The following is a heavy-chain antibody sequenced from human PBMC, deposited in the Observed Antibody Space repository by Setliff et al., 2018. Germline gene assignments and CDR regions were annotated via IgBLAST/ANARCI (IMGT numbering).Heavy chain of an antibody. CDR3: AKVKTYYYDSSTLDY. Sequence: LSCAASGFTFSSYAMSWVRQAPGKGLEWVSAISGSGGSTYYADSVKGRFTISRDNSKNTLYLQMNSLRAEDTAVYYCAKVKTYYYDSSTLDYWGQGTLVTVSS. D-gene: IGHD3-22*01. CDR1: GFTFSSYA. V-gene: IGHV3-23*01. J-gene: IGHJ4*02. CDR2: ISGSGGST.